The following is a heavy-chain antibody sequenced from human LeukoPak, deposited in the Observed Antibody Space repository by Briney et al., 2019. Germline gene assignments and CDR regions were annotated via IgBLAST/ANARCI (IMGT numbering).Heavy chain of an antibody. J-gene: IGHJ4*02. Sequence: PSETLSLTCAVYGGSFSDYYWAWIRQSPGKGLEWIRQINHSGSTNYNPSLKSRVTISVDTSKNQFSLKLSSVTAADTAVYYCARADSGYDQYYFDYWGQGTLVTVSS. CDR3: ARADSGYDQYYFDY. V-gene: IGHV4-34*01. CDR2: INHSGST. CDR1: GGSFSDYY. D-gene: IGHD5-12*01.